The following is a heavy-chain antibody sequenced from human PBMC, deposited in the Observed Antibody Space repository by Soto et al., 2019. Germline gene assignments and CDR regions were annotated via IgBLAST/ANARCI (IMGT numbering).Heavy chain of an antibody. CDR1: GYTFINYY. V-gene: IGHV1-46*01. CDR3: AREKWLVRRNDPFDI. J-gene: IGHJ3*02. CDR2: INPNGGST. Sequence: QVQLVQSGAEVKKPGASVKVSCKASGYTFINYYMHWVRQAPGQGLEWMGIINPNGGSTTYAQQFQGRVTLTRDTSTNTGNMELSSLRSEDTAVYYCAREKWLVRRNDPFDIWGQGTMVTVSS. D-gene: IGHD6-19*01.